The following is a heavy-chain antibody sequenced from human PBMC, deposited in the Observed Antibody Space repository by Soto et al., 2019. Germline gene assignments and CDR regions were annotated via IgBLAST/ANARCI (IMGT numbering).Heavy chain of an antibody. CDR3: VRLGFVGEGDF. D-gene: IGHD1-26*01. J-gene: IGHJ4*02. CDR1: GFTFSDYW. CDR2: IDGYGTNT. Sequence: GGSLRLSCATSGFTFSDYWIHWVRQVPGEGLVWVSRIDGYGTNTDYAESVRGRFTISRDSAKSTAFLQMDSMRVEDTAVYHCVRLGFVGEGDFWGQGILVTVSS. V-gene: IGHV3-74*01.